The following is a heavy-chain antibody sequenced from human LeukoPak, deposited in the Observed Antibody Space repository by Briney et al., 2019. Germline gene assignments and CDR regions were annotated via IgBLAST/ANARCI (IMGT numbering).Heavy chain of an antibody. CDR3: ARVIGSYGDSAY. D-gene: IGHD3-16*01. Sequence: PGGPLRLSCAASGFTFSDYYMFWIRQAPGKGLEWISYISNSGSTMYYADSVKGRFTISRDNAKNSLYLQMDSLRAEDTAIYYCARVIGSYGDSAYWGQGTLVTVSS. J-gene: IGHJ4*02. V-gene: IGHV3-11*04. CDR2: ISNSGSTM. CDR1: GFTFSDYY.